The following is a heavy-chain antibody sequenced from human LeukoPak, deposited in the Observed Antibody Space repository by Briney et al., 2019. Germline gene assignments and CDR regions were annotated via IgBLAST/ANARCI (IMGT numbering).Heavy chain of an antibody. CDR2: INHSGST. CDR1: GGSFSGYY. V-gene: IGHV4-34*01. J-gene: IGHJ3*02. CDR3: ARGPCYGDYANRAFDI. D-gene: IGHD4-17*01. Sequence: SETLSLTCAVYGGSFSGYYWSWIRQPPGKGLEWIGEINHSGSTNYNPSLKSRVTISVDTSKNQFSLKLSSVTAADTAVYYCARGPCYGDYANRAFDIWGQGTTVTVSS.